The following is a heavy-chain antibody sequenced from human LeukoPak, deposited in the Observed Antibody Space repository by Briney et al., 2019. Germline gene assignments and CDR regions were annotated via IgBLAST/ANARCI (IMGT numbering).Heavy chain of an antibody. J-gene: IGHJ6*03. CDR2: ISGNGGST. D-gene: IGHD3-3*01. V-gene: IGHV3-64*01. CDR1: GFTFSSYA. Sequence: GGSLRLSCAASGFTFSSYAMHWVRQAPGKGLEYVSAISGNGGSTYYANSVKGRFTISRDNSKNTLYLQMGSLRAEDMAVYYCARSFLPRRPMDVWGKGTTVTISS. CDR3: ARSFLPRRPMDV.